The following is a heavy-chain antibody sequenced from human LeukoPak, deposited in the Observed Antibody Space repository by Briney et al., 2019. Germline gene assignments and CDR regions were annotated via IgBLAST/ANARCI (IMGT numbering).Heavy chain of an antibody. J-gene: IGHJ4*02. CDR1: GYTFTTYY. V-gene: IGHV1-46*01. CDR3: ARNGGSGFDY. CDR2: INPSGGST. D-gene: IGHD1-1*01. Sequence: ASVKVSCKASGYTFTTYYIHWVRQAPGQGLEWMGMINPSGGSTSYAQKFQVRVTMASDTSTSTVYMELSSLRSDDTAVYYCARNGGSGFDYWAREPWSPSPQ.